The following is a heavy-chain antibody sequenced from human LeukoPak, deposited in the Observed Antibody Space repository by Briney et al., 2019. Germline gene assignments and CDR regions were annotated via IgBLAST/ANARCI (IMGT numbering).Heavy chain of an antibody. Sequence: AASVKVSCTASGYSFTNYYMHWVRQAPGQGLEWMGIINSSGGSTTYAQKFQGRVTMTRDMSTSTIYMELSSLRSEDTAVYYCARAAYSSGPSPRNWFDPWGQGTLVTVSS. CDR3: ARAAYSSGPSPRNWFDP. D-gene: IGHD3-22*01. V-gene: IGHV1-46*01. CDR1: GYSFTNYY. J-gene: IGHJ5*02. CDR2: INSSGGST.